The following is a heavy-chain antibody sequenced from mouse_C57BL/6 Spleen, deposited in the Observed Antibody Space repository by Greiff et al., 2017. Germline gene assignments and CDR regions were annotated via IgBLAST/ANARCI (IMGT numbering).Heavy chain of an antibody. CDR2: IDPSDSET. D-gene: IGHD1-1*01. V-gene: IGHV1-52*01. J-gene: IGHJ4*01. CDR1: GYTFTSYW. Sequence: QVQLKQPGAELVRPGSSVKLSCKASGYTFTSYWMHWVKQRPIQGLEWIGNIDPSDSETPYNQKFKDKATLTVDKSSSTAYLQLSSLTSEDSAVYYCARITTVEGYAMDYWGQGTSVTVSS. CDR3: ARITTVEGYAMDY.